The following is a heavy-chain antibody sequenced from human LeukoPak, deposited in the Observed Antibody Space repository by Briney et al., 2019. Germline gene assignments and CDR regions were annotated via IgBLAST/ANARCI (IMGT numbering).Heavy chain of an antibody. D-gene: IGHD6-13*01. CDR2: LYYSGKT. CDR1: GGSISSTTYY. V-gene: IGHV4-39*07. CDR3: ARDRNIAAAGYYYYYMDV. Sequence: SDTLSLTCIISGGSISSTTYYWGWIRQPPGKGLEWIGTLYYSGKTYYNPSLKSRVTISIDTSKNQFSLKLTSATAADTAVYYCARDRNIAAAGYYYYYMDVWGKGTTVTVSS. J-gene: IGHJ6*03.